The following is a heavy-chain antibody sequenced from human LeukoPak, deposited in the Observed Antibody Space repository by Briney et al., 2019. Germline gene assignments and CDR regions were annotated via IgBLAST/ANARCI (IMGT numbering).Heavy chain of an antibody. CDR3: ARGIWGRGDRYFDS. J-gene: IGHJ4*02. V-gene: IGHV3-15*01. D-gene: IGHD3-16*01. CDR2: IKSKTDGGTT. CDR1: GFTFSNAW. Sequence: GGSLRLSCAASGFTFSNAWMTWVRQAPGKGLEWVGRIKSKTDGGTTDYAAPVKGRFTISRDDSKNTLYVQMNSLKTEDTAVYYCARGIWGRGDRYFDSWGQGTLVTVSS.